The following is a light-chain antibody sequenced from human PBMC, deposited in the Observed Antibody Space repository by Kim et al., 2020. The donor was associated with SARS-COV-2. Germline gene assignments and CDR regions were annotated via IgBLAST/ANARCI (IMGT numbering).Light chain of an antibody. V-gene: IGLV3-19*01. J-gene: IGLJ2*01. CDR1: SLRSYY. CDR2: GKN. CDR3: NSRDSSGNPL. Sequence: SSELTQDPAVSVALGQTVRITCQGDSLRSYYASWYQQKPGQAPVLVIYGKNNWPSGIPDRFSGSSSGNTASLTITGAQAEDEADYYCNSRDSSGNPLFGGGTQLTVL.